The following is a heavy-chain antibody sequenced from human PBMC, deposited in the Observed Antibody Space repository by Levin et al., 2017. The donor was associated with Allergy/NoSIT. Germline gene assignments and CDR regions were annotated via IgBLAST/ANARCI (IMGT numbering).Heavy chain of an antibody. CDR2: IIPILGIA. Sequence: GASVKVSCKASGGTFSSYAISWVRQAPGQGLEWMGRIIPILGIANYAQKFQGRVTITADKSTSTAYMELSSLRSEDTAVYYCAVLSSGYSYGYYFDYWGQGTLVTVSS. D-gene: IGHD5-18*01. V-gene: IGHV1-69*04. CDR3: AVLSSGYSYGYYFDY. CDR1: GGTFSSYA. J-gene: IGHJ4*02.